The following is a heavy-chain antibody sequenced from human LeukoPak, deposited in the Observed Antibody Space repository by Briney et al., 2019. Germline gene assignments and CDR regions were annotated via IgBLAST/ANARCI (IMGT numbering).Heavy chain of an antibody. CDR1: GFTFSSYG. CDR2: IWYDGSNK. J-gene: IGHJ4*02. V-gene: IGHV3-33*06. D-gene: IGHD1-14*01. CDR3: AKDDETASYYFDY. Sequence: GRSLRLSCAASGFTFSSYGMHWVRQAPGKGLEWVAVIWYDGSNKYYADSVKGRFTISRDNSKNTLYLQMNSLRAEDTAVYYCAKDDETASYYFDYWGQGTLVTVSS.